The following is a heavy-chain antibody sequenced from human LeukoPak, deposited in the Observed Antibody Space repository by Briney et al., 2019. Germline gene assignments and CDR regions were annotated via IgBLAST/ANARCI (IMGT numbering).Heavy chain of an antibody. CDR2: ISSSSSYI. D-gene: IGHD5-18*01. J-gene: IGHJ4*02. Sequence: PGGSLRLSCAASGFTFSSYSMNWVRQAPGKGLEWVSSISSSSSYIYYADSVKGRFTISRDNAKNSLYLQMNSLRAEDTAAYYCARDADVDTAMVHYFDYWGQGTLVTVSS. V-gene: IGHV3-21*01. CDR3: ARDADVDTAMVHYFDY. CDR1: GFTFSSYS.